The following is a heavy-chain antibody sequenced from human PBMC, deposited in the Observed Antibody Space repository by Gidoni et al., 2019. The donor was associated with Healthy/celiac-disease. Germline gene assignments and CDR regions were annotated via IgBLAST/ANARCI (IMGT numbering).Heavy chain of an antibody. CDR3: AKVKDSSGWPSLPEYYFDY. D-gene: IGHD6-19*01. CDR1: GFTVGSYA. V-gene: IGHV3-23*01. J-gene: IGHJ4*02. Sequence: EVQLLESGGGLVQPGGSLRLSCAASGFTVGSYAMSVVRQAPGKGLEWVSAISGSGGSTYYADSVKGRFTISRDNSKNTLYLQMNSLRAEDTAVYYCAKVKDSSGWPSLPEYYFDYWGQGTLVTVSS. CDR2: ISGSGGST.